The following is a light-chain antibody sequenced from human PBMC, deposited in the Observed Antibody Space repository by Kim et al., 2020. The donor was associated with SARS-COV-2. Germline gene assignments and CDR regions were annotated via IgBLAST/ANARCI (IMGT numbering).Light chain of an antibody. Sequence: DIQMTQSPSSLSASAGDRVTITCQTSQDIRTSLSWYQQKPGKAPKLLIYDASNLQIEVPSRFSGSGSGTDFTFTISSLQPEDFAVYYWQQYKKFPLTFGGGTKVDIK. CDR2: DAS. V-gene: IGKV1-33*01. CDR3: QQYKKFPLT. CDR1: QDIRTS. J-gene: IGKJ4*01.